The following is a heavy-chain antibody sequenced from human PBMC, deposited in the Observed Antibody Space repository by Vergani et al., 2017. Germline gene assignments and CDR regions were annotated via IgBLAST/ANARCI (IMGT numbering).Heavy chain of an antibody. Sequence: EVQLVESGGGLVPPGRSLRLSCAASGFSFGDYAMTWVRQAPGKGLEWVAFIRNKAYGGTTEYAASAKGRFTISRDDSKRLAYLQLSGLKTEDTAVYFCSRGRRYSFGYSEYWGQGTLVTVSS. CDR1: GFSFGDYA. CDR2: IRNKAYGGTT. J-gene: IGHJ4*02. D-gene: IGHD5-18*01. V-gene: IGHV3-49*04. CDR3: SRGRRYSFGYSEY.